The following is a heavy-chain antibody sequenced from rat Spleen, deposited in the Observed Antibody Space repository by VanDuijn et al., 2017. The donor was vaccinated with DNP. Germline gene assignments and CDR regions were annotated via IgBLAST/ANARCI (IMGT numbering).Heavy chain of an antibody. CDR3: ARQVGAASYAMDA. D-gene: IGHD1-2*01. J-gene: IGHJ4*01. CDR2: ISYDGSRT. CDR1: GFTFSDYN. V-gene: IGHV5-7*01. Sequence: EVQLVESGGGLVQPGRSLKLSCAASGFTFSDYNMAWVRQAPKKGLEWVATISYDGSRTYYRDSVKGRFTISRDNAKSTLYLQMDSLRSEDTATYYCARQVGAASYAMDAWGQGTSVTVSS.